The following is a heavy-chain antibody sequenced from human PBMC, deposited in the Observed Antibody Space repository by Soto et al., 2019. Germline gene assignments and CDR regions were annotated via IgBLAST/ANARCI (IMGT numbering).Heavy chain of an antibody. Sequence: GGSLRLSCAASGFTFSSYAMTWVRQAPGKGLEWVSGISGSGATTSYADSVKGRFIVSRDNSKNTLYLQMNSPRVEDTAVYHCAKLRYFDWSAYNWFEYWGQGAPVTVSS. CDR3: AKLRYFDWSAYNWFEY. CDR1: GFTFSSYA. CDR2: ISGSGATT. D-gene: IGHD3-9*01. V-gene: IGHV3-23*01. J-gene: IGHJ5*01.